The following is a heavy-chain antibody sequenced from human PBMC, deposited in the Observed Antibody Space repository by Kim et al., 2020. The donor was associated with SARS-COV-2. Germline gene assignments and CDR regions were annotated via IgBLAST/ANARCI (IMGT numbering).Heavy chain of an antibody. J-gene: IGHJ4*02. V-gene: IGHV1-69*04. D-gene: IGHD4-17*01. Sequence: QKIQGRVTITADKSTSTAYMELSSLRSEDTAVYYCARVTYGDYAGSYFDYWGQGTLVTVSS. CDR3: ARVTYGDYAGSYFDY.